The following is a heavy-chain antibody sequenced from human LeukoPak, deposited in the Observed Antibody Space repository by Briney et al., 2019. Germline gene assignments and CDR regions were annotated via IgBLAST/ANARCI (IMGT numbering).Heavy chain of an antibody. V-gene: IGHV3-23*01. CDR2: ISGSGGST. Sequence: GGSLRLSCAASGFTFSSYAMSWVRQAPGKGLEWVLAISGSGGSTYYADSVKGRFTISRDNSKNTLYLQMNSLRAEDTAVYYCAKHANYDILTGHPGDYWGQGTLVTVSS. J-gene: IGHJ4*02. D-gene: IGHD3-9*01. CDR1: GFTFSSYA. CDR3: AKHANYDILTGHPGDY.